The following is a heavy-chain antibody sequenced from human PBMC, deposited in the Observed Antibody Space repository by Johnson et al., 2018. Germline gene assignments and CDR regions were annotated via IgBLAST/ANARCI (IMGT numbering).Heavy chain of an antibody. Sequence: QVQLVQSGGGVVQPGRSLRLSCAASGFTFSSYGMHWVRQAPGKGLEWVAVIGYDGSNKYYADSVKGRFTISRDNSKNTLYLQMNSLRAEDTAVYYCEKDSPWMTNCCGGSCYRKGYYYYMAVWGKGTTVTVSS. D-gene: IGHD2-15*01. CDR2: IGYDGSNK. CDR3: EKDSPWMTNCCGGSCYRKGYYYYMAV. J-gene: IGHJ6*03. V-gene: IGHV3-33*06. CDR1: GFTFSSYG.